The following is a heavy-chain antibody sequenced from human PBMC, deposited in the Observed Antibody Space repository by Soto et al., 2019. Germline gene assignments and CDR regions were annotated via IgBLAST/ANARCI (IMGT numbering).Heavy chain of an antibody. Sequence: EVQLVESGGSFVKPGGSLRLSCVASDFTFSNAWMSWVRQVPGKGLEWVGRIKNDRDGGTADYAPPVKGRFNISRDDSKNTLYVQTDSLKMEDTAVYYCTTDVEGEVDAFDLWGQGTMVTVSS. CDR1: DFTFSNAW. CDR3: TTDVEGEVDAFDL. CDR2: IKNDRDGGTA. J-gene: IGHJ3*01. V-gene: IGHV3-15*01. D-gene: IGHD3-16*01.